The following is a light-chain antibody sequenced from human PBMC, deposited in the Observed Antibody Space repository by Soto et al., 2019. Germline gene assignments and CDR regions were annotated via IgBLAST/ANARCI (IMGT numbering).Light chain of an antibody. V-gene: IGKV3-15*01. CDR1: QPVSDK. CDR3: QDYSDWPTWT. Sequence: EVVITHSPANLSLSPGAGATLSCWASQPVSDKLAWYQQKPGQAPRLLIYGASTRAAGIPARFSGSGSGTEFTLIISSLQSEDFAVYYCQDYSDWPTWTFGQGTKVDI. CDR2: GAS. J-gene: IGKJ1*01.